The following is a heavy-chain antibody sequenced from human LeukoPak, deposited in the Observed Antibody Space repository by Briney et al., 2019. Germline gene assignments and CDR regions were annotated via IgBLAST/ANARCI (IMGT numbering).Heavy chain of an antibody. D-gene: IGHD4-17*01. CDR1: GFTCDDYA. V-gene: IGHV3-9*01. CDR2: ISWNRGSI. J-gene: IGHJ4*02. CDR3: AKDMARDYGDYGFDY. Sequence: GGSLRLSCAASGFTCDDYAMHWVRQAPGKGLEWVSGISWNRGSIGYVDSVKGRFTISRDNAKNSLYLQMNSLRAEDTALYYCAKDMARDYGDYGFDYWGQGTLVTVSS.